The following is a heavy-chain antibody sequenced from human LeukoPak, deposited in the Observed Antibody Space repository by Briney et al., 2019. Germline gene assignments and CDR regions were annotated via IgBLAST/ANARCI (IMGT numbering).Heavy chain of an antibody. CDR2: ITSSGTYI. CDR3: ARDHVAYQLPNLRYYYYMDV. J-gene: IGHJ6*03. V-gene: IGHV3-21*01. Sequence: PGGSLRLSCATSGFTFNSYGLHWVRQAPGKGLEWVSSITSSGTYIYYADSVKGRFTISKDNAKNSLCLQMKSLRAEDTAVYYCARDHVAYQLPNLRYYYYMDVWGKGTTVTISS. CDR1: GFTFNSYG. D-gene: IGHD2-2*01.